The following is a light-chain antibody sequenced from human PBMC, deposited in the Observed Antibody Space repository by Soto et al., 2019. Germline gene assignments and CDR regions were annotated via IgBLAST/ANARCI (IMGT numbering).Light chain of an antibody. CDR3: QQRSNWPPTWT. J-gene: IGKJ1*01. CDR1: QSVSSY. V-gene: IGKV3-11*01. Sequence: EIVLTQSPATLSLSPCDRATLSCRTSQSVSSYLAWYQQKPGQAPRLLIYDASNRATGIPARFSGSGSGTDFTLTISSLEPEDFAVYYCQQRSNWPPTWTFGQGTKVDIK. CDR2: DAS.